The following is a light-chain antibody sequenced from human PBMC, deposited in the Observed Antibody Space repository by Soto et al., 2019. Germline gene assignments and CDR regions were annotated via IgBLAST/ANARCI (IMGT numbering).Light chain of an antibody. Sequence: DIPMTQSPSTGAASVGDGVTITCRASERFSRWLAWFRQRPGKAPELLIYAASTLHSGVPSRFSGSGSGTDFALTISGLQPEDFATYYCQQASSFPHTFGQGTRVDIK. CDR1: ERFSRW. V-gene: IGKV1-12*01. J-gene: IGKJ2*01. CDR2: AAS. CDR3: QQASSFPHT.